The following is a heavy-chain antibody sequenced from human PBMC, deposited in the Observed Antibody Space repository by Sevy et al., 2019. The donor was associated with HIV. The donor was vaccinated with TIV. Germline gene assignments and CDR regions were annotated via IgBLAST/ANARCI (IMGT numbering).Heavy chain of an antibody. V-gene: IGHV4-61*02. CDR1: GGSISSGSYY. Sequence: SETLSLTCTVSGGSISSGSYYWSWIRQSAGKGLEWIGRIYTSGSTNYNPSLKSRVTISVDTSKNQFSLKLSSVTAADTAVYYCARGGGNSFLDAFDIWGQGTMVTVSS. CDR3: ARGGGNSFLDAFDI. D-gene: IGHD2-21*02. CDR2: IYTSGST. J-gene: IGHJ3*02.